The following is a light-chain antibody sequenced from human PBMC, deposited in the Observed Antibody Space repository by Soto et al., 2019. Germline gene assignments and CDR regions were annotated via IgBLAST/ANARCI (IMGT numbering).Light chain of an antibody. J-gene: IGKJ4*01. CDR3: QQFNAYPLT. V-gene: IGKV1-9*01. CDR1: QGISDY. Sequence: DIQLTQSPSFLSASVGDRVTISCRASQGISDYLAWYQQKPGKAPKLLIYGASTLQSGVPSSFSGSASGTDVTHTISSLQPQYFENYYCQQFNAYPLTCGGGTKLEIK. CDR2: GAS.